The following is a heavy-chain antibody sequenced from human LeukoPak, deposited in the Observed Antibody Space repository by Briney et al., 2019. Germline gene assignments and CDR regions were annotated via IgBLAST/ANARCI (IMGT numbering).Heavy chain of an antibody. CDR1: GGSISSYY. Sequence: SETLSLTCTVSGGSISSYYWSWIRQPPGKGMEWIGYIYYSGSTNYNPSLKSRVTISVDTSKNHFSLKLSSVTAADTAVYYCARIDDYYDSSGYPLDASDIWGQGTMVTVSS. CDR2: IYYSGST. J-gene: IGHJ3*02. D-gene: IGHD3-22*01. CDR3: ARIDDYYDSSGYPLDASDI. V-gene: IGHV4-59*01.